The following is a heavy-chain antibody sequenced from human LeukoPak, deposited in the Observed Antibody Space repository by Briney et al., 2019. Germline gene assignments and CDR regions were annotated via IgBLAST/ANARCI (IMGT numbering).Heavy chain of an antibody. V-gene: IGHV3-30*03. D-gene: IGHD3-10*01. CDR3: ARDIDGGGGAYYFDY. CDR2: ISYDGSNK. CDR1: GFTFSSYG. Sequence: PGGSLRLSCAASGFTFSSYGMHWVRQAPGKGLEWVAVISYDGSNKYYADSVKGRFTISRDNSKNTLYLQMSSLRAEDTAVCYCARDIDGGGGAYYFDYWGQGTLVTVSS. J-gene: IGHJ4*02.